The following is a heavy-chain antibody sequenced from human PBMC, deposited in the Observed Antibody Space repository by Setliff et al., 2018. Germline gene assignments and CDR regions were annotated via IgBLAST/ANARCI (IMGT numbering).Heavy chain of an antibody. J-gene: IGHJ6*03. CDR1: GFTFSASP. V-gene: IGHV3-23*01. CDR2: FSGSGVDT. D-gene: IGHD6-6*01. CDR3: AREGVDSRSSTDYRYYMDV. Sequence: GSLRLSCAASGFTFSASPMSWVRQAPGKGLEWVSTFSGSGVDTYYADSVKGRFTISRDYSKNTLFLQMNSLRAEDTAVYYCAREGVDSRSSTDYRYYMDVWGKGTTVTVSS.